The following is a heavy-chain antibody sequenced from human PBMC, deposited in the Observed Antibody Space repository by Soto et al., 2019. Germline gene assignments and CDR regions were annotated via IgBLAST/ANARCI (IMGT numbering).Heavy chain of an antibody. V-gene: IGHV3-53*01. CDR1: GFTVSSNY. Sequence: LRLSCAASGFTVSSNYMSWVRQAPGKGLEWVSVIYSGGSTYYADSVKGRFTISRDNSKNTLYLQMNSLRAEDTAVYYCARGYYYDSSGYYYGMDVWGQGTTVTVSS. D-gene: IGHD3-22*01. CDR3: ARGYYYDSSGYYYGMDV. J-gene: IGHJ6*02. CDR2: IYSGGST.